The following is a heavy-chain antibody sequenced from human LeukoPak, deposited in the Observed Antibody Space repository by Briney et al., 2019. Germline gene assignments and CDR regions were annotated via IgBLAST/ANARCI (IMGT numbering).Heavy chain of an antibody. CDR3: AKDHYWSIDY. Sequence: GGSLRLSCAASGFTFNNYWIHWVRQVPGKGLVWVSRINNDGSSASYVDSVKGRFTISRDNAKNTLYLQMNSLRAEDTGVYYCAKDHYWSIDYWGRGTLVTVSS. CDR2: INNDGSSA. D-gene: IGHD3-3*01. J-gene: IGHJ4*02. CDR1: GFTFNNYW. V-gene: IGHV3-74*01.